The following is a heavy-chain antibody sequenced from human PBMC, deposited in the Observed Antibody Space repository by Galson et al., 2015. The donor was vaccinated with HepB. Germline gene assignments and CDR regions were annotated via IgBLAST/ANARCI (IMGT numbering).Heavy chain of an antibody. J-gene: IGHJ6*03. CDR1: GLTFSSHG. Sequence: SLRLSCAVSGLTFSSHGMHWVRQAPGKGLEWVAVIWYDGSSKHYIDSVKGRFTISRDNAKNTLYLQMNSARAEDTAIYYCARGGAAGGSHYYMDVWGKGTTVTVSS. CDR3: ARGGAAGGSHYYMDV. V-gene: IGHV3-33*01. CDR2: IWYDGSSK. D-gene: IGHD1-26*01.